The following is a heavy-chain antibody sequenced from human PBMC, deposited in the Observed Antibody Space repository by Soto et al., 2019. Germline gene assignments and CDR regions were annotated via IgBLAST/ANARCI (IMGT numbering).Heavy chain of an antibody. CDR3: ARDQSSGGSCYSCYYGMDV. CDR1: GYTFTSYY. D-gene: IGHD2-15*01. Sequence: ASVKVSCKASGYTFTSYYMHWVLQAPGQGLEWMGIINPSGGSTSYAQKFQGRVTMTRDTSTSTVYMELSSLRSEDTAVYYCARDQSSGGSCYSCYYGMDVWGQGTTVTVSS. CDR2: INPSGGST. J-gene: IGHJ6*02. V-gene: IGHV1-46*01.